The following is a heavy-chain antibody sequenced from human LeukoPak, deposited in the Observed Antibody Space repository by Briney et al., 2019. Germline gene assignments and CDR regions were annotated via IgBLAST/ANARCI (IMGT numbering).Heavy chain of an antibody. J-gene: IGHJ4*02. D-gene: IGHD3-3*01. CDR1: GYTFTSYY. CDR2: INPSGGST. V-gene: IGHV1-46*03. Sequence: ASVKVSCKASGYTFTSYYMHWVRQAPGQGLEWMGIINPSGGSTSYAQKFQGRVTMTRDMSTSTVYMELSSLRSEDTAVYYCAIYDFWSGYYNHYFDYWGQGTLVTVSS. CDR3: AIYDFWSGYYNHYFDY.